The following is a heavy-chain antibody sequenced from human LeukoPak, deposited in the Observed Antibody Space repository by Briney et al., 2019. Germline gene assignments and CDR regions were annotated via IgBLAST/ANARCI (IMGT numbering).Heavy chain of an antibody. D-gene: IGHD1-1*01. J-gene: IGHJ3*02. CDR1: GFTFSSYE. CDR3: ARGGHDPGIPFDI. CDR2: ISSRGSAI. Sequence: GGSLRLSCAASGFTFSSYEMNWVRRAPGKGLEWVSYISSRGSAIYYADSVKGRFTISRDNAKNSLYLQMNSLRADDTIVYYCARGGHDPGIPFDIWGQGTMVTVSS. V-gene: IGHV3-48*03.